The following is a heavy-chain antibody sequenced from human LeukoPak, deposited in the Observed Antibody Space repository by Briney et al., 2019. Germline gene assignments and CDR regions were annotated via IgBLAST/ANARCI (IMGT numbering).Heavy chain of an antibody. CDR1: GFTFSSYS. J-gene: IGHJ5*02. CDR3: ARGDWFDP. CDR2: ISSSSGTI. Sequence: GGSLRLSCAASGFTFSSYSMDWVRQAPGKGLEWVSYISSSSGTIYYADSVKGRFTISRDNAKNSLYLQMNSLRAGDTAVYYCARGDWFDPWGQGTLVTVSS. V-gene: IGHV3-48*01.